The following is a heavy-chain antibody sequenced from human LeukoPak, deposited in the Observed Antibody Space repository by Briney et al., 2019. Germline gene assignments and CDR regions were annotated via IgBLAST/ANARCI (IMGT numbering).Heavy chain of an antibody. CDR1: GGSFSGYY. D-gene: IGHD2-15*01. CDR2: INHSGST. J-gene: IGHJ4*02. V-gene: IGHV4-34*01. CDR3: ASHCSGSSCYSNYFDY. Sequence: KPSETLSLTCAVYGGSFSGYYWSWMRQPPGKRLEWIGEINHSGSTNYNPSLKSRVTISLDTSKNQFSLRLNSVTAADTAVYYCASHCSGSSCYSNYFDYWGQGTLVTVSS.